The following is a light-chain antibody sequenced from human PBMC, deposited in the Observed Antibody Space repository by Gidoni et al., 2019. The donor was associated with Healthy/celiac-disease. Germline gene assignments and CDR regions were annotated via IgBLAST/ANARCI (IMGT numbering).Light chain of an antibody. CDR2: WAS. CDR3: QKYYSTPRT. CDR1: QSVLYSSNNKNY. Sequence: DIVMTLSPDSLAVSLGERATINCKSSQSVLYSSNNKNYLAWYQKKPGQPPKLLIYWASTRESGVPDRFSGSGSGKDFTLTSSSLQAEDVAVYYCQKYYSTPRTFGQGTKVEIK. V-gene: IGKV4-1*01. J-gene: IGKJ1*01.